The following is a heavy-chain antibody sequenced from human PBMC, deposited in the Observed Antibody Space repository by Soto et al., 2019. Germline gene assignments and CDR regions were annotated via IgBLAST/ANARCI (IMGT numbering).Heavy chain of an antibody. CDR3: ARAASTLAYDSSGYPIDY. V-gene: IGHV1-69*13. Sequence: SVKVSCKASGGTFSSYAISWVRQAPGQGLEWMGGIIPIFGTANYAQKFQGRVTITADESTSTAYMELSSLRSEDTAVYYCARAASTLAYDSSGYPIDYWGQGTLVTVSS. D-gene: IGHD3-22*01. CDR2: IIPIFGTA. CDR1: GGTFSSYA. J-gene: IGHJ4*02.